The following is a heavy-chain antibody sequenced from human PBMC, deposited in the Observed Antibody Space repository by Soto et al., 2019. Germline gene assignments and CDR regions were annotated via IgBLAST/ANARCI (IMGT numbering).Heavy chain of an antibody. CDR1: GASISSGDYF. J-gene: IGHJ5*02. Sequence: QVQLQESGPGLVKPSQTLSLTCIVSGASISSGDYFWSWIRQPPGKGLECIAYIYYSGGTYYNPSRESRVTISVDTSKNQFSLKLSSVTAADTAIYYCARAPIRSYYYDSSGYRPRPNWFDPWGQGTLVTVSS. CDR3: ARAPIRSYYYDSSGYRPRPNWFDP. CDR2: IYYSGGT. D-gene: IGHD3-22*01. V-gene: IGHV4-30-4*01.